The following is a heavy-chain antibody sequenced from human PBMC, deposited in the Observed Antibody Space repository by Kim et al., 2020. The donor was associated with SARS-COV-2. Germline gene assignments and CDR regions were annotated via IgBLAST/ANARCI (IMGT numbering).Heavy chain of an antibody. D-gene: IGHD2-2*01. V-gene: IGHV3-74*01. CDR2: INSDGSSI. Sequence: GGSLRLSCAASGFTFSSYWMHWVRQAPGKGLVWVSRINSDGSSISYADSVKGRFTISRDNAKNTLYLQMNSLRAEDAAVYYCARGGYCSTTSCSPFPFHYCDQGPLVPVSS. CDR3: ARGGYCSTTSCSPFPFHY. J-gene: IGHJ4*02. CDR1: GFTFSSYW.